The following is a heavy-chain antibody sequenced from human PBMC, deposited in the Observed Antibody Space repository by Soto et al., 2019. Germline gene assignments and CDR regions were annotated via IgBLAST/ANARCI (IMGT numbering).Heavy chain of an antibody. Sequence: QLQLQESGPGLVKPSETLSLTCTVSGGSISSSSYCWGWIRQPPGKGLEWIGSMYYSGSTYYNPSLKSRVTISVDASKGQFSLRLTSVTAADTAIYYCVDIGVLAGSHSRRYFQHWGQGTLVTVSS. J-gene: IGHJ1*01. CDR3: VDIGVLAGSHSRRYFQH. CDR2: MYYSGST. V-gene: IGHV4-39*01. D-gene: IGHD2-21*01. CDR1: GGSISSSSYC.